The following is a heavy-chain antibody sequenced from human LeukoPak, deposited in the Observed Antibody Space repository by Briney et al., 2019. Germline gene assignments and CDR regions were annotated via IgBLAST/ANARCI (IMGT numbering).Heavy chain of an antibody. Sequence: GGSLRLSCAASGFTFSSYWMSWVRQAPGKGLEWVANIKQDGSEKYYVDSVKGRFTISRDNAKNSLYLQMNSLRAEDTALYYCARGTVYSGYDYYFDYWGQGTLVTVSS. D-gene: IGHD5-12*01. CDR3: ARGTVYSGYDYYFDY. CDR1: GFTFSSYW. CDR2: IKQDGSEK. V-gene: IGHV3-7*03. J-gene: IGHJ4*02.